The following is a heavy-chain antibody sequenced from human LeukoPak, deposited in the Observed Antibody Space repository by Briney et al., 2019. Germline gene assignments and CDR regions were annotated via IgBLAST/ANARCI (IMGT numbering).Heavy chain of an antibody. CDR1: GGSISSSSYY. J-gene: IGHJ6*02. CDR3: ARERITMKQSYGMDV. D-gene: IGHD3-22*01. Sequence: PSETLSLTCTVSGGSISSSSYYWGWIRQPPGKGLEWIGSIYYSGSTYYNPSLKSRVTISVDTSKNQFSLKLSSVTAADTAVYYCARERITMKQSYGMDVWGQGTTVTVSS. CDR2: IYYSGST. V-gene: IGHV4-39*07.